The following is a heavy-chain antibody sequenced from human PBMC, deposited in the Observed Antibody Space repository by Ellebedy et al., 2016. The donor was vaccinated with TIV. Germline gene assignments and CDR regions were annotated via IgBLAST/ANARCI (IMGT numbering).Heavy chain of an antibody. D-gene: IGHD3-10*01. CDR2: IIPIFGTT. CDR1: GGTFSSYA. V-gene: IGHV1-69*13. Sequence: AASVKVSCKASGGTFSSYAISWVRQAPGQGLEWMGGIIPIFGTTNYAQKFQGRVTITADESTSTAYMELSSLRSEDTAVYYCARDRGGFGFGEWGYYYGMDVWGQGTTVTVSS. CDR3: ARDRGGFGFGEWGYYYGMDV. J-gene: IGHJ6*02.